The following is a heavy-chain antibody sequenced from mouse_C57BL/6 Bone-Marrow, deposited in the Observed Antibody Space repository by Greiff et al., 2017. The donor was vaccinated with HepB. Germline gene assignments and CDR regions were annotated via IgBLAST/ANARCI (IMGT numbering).Heavy chain of an antibody. J-gene: IGHJ4*01. CDR2: IRSKSNNYAT. Sequence: VQLKESGGGLVQPKGSLKLSCAASGFSFNTYAMNWVRQAPGKGLEWVARIRSKSNNYATYYADSVKDRFTISRDDSESMLYLQMNNLKTEDTAMYYCVAPLYAMDYWGQGTSVTVSS. CDR3: VAPLYAMDY. V-gene: IGHV10-1*01. CDR1: GFSFNTYA.